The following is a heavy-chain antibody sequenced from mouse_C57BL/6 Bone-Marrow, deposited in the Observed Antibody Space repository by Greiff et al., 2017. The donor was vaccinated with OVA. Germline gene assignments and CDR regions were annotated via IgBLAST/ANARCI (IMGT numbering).Heavy chain of an antibody. CDR2: IYPGDGDT. V-gene: IGHV1-82*01. Sequence: VQLQQSGPELVKPGASVKISCKASGYAFSSSWMNWVKQRPGKGLEWIGRIYPGDGDTNYNGKFKGKATLTADKSSSTAYIHISSMTSEDSAVYVCARHEDGYYASYFDYWGQGTTLTVSS. D-gene: IGHD2-3*01. CDR1: GYAFSSSW. CDR3: ARHEDGYYASYFDY. J-gene: IGHJ2*01.